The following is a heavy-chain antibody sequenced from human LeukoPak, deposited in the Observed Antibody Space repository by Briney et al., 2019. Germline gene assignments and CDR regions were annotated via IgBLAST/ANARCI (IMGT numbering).Heavy chain of an antibody. J-gene: IGHJ4*02. CDR1: GFTFSGSA. CDR3: TRHEDTIDY. D-gene: IGHD2-15*01. CDR2: VRRKTNSYET. V-gene: IGHV3-73*01. Sequence: VGSLRLSCAASGFTFSGSAIHGVREASGGGVEWVGHVRRKTNSYETGYAASVKGRFIISRDDSKKTAYLHMNSLKTEEKAVYYCTRHEDTIDYWGQGTLVTVSS.